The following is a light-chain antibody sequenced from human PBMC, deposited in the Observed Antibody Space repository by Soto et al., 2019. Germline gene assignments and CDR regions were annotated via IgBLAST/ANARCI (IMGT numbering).Light chain of an antibody. CDR2: GNY. V-gene: IGLV1-40*01. CDR3: QFYDSSLNVV. J-gene: IGLJ2*01. CDR1: SSNIGAAHD. Sequence: QSALTQPPSVSGAPGQRVTISCIGSSSNIGAAHDVHWYQQLPGTAPKLLICGNYNRPSGVPDRFSGSRSGAAASLAITGLRAEDEADYYCQFYDSSLNVVFGGGTKVTVL.